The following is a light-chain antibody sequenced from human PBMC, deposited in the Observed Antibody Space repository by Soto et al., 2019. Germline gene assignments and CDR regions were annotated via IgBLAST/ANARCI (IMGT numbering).Light chain of an antibody. J-gene: IGLJ1*01. CDR2: DDS. CDR3: HVWDNSNEHHV. Sequence: SYVLTQPPSVSVAPGQTARITCGGNNIGSKNVHWYQLKPGQAPVLVVSDDSDRPSGTPDRFSGSNSGNSATLTVSRVEAGEEADYYCHVWDNSNEHHVLGTGTKVTVL. V-gene: IGLV3-21*02. CDR1: NIGSKN.